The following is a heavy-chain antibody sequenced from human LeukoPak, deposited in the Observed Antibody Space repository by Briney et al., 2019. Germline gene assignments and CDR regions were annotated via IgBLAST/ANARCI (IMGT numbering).Heavy chain of an antibody. V-gene: IGHV4-34*01. J-gene: IGHJ4*02. CDR1: GGSFSGYY. D-gene: IGHD4-23*01. CDR2: INHSGST. CDR3: ARGRWLPFDF. Sequence: SETLSLTCAVYGGSFSGYYWSWIRQPPGKGLEWIGEINHSGSTNYNPSLKSRVTISVDTSKNQFSLKLSSVTAADTAVYYCARGRWLPFDFWGQGTLVTVSS.